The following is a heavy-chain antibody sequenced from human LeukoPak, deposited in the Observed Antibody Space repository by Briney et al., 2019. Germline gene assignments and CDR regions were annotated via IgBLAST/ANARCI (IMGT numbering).Heavy chain of an antibody. Sequence: GGSLRLSCAASGFTFSSYAMHWVRQAPGKGLEWVAVISYDGSNKYYADSVKGRFTISRDNSKNTLYLQMNSLRAEDTAVYYCAKEPSIRDGYNLWVVYNHYGMDVWGQGTTVTVSS. V-gene: IGHV3-30*04. CDR3: AKEPSIRDGYNLWVVYNHYGMDV. CDR1: GFTFSSYA. D-gene: IGHD5-24*01. CDR2: ISYDGSNK. J-gene: IGHJ6*02.